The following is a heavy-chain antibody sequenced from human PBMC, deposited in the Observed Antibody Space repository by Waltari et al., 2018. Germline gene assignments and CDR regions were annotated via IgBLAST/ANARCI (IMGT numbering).Heavy chain of an antibody. CDR2: IYHSGST. CDR3: ARGGYDFWSGYPENYYYYMDV. J-gene: IGHJ6*03. CDR1: GGSISSGGYS. D-gene: IGHD3-3*01. V-gene: IGHV4-30-2*01. Sequence: QLQLQESGSGLVKPSQTLSLTCAVSGGSISSGGYSWSWIRQPPGKGLEWIGYIYHSGSTYYNPSLKSRVTISVDRSKNQFSLKLSSVTAADTAVYYCARGGYDFWSGYPENYYYYMDVWGKGTTVTVSS.